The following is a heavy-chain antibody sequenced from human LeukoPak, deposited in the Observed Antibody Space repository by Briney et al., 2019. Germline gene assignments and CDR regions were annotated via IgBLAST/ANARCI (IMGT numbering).Heavy chain of an antibody. CDR1: GFTFSSYA. Sequence: SGGSLRLSCAASGFTFSSYAMSWVRQAPGKGLEWISYIGISSGNTKYADSVKGRFTISRDKARNSLYLQMNSLRVEDTAMYYCARDHRYAFDNWGHGTLVTVSS. CDR3: ARDHRYAFDN. V-gene: IGHV3-48*01. CDR2: IGISSGNT. J-gene: IGHJ4*01. D-gene: IGHD5-12*01.